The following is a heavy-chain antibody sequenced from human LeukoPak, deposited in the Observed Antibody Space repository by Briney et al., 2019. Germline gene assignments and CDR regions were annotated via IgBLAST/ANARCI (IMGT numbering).Heavy chain of an antibody. J-gene: IGHJ4*02. CDR2: IYYSGST. V-gene: IGHV4-31*03. CDR1: GGSINSGGYY. D-gene: IGHD6-6*01. Sequence: PSETLSLTCTVSGGSINSGGYYWSWIRQHPGKGLEWIGYIYYSGSTYYNPSLKSRVTISVDTSKNQFSLKLSSVTAADTAVYYCAREYSSSLDYWGQGTLVTVSS. CDR3: AREYSSSLDY.